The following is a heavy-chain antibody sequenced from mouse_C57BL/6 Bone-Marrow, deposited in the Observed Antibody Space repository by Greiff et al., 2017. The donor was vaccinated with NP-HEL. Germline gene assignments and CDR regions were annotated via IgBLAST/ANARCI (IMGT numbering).Heavy chain of an antibody. CDR1: GYTFTSYW. CDR2: IYPGNSDT. J-gene: IGHJ2*01. V-gene: IGHV1-5*01. CDR3: TRGRLSTVVATGDY. Sequence: EVQLQESGTVLARPGASVKMSCKTSGYTFTSYWMHWVKQRPGQGLEWIGAIYPGNSDTSYNQKFKGKAKLTAVTSASTAYMELSSLTNEDSAVYYCTRGRLSTVVATGDYWGQGTTLTVSS. D-gene: IGHD1-1*01.